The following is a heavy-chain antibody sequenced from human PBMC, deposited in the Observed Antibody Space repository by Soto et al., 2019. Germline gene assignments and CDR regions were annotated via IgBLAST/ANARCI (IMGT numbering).Heavy chain of an antibody. Sequence: GGSLRLSCAACGFTFSSYWMSWVRQAPGKGLEWVANIKQDGSEKYYVDSVKGRFTISRDNAKNSLYLQMNSLRAEDTAVYYCAREDGWFGEARFDPWGQGTLVTVSS. CDR2: IKQDGSEK. CDR3: AREDGWFGEARFDP. D-gene: IGHD3-10*01. CDR1: GFTFSSYW. J-gene: IGHJ5*02. V-gene: IGHV3-7*01.